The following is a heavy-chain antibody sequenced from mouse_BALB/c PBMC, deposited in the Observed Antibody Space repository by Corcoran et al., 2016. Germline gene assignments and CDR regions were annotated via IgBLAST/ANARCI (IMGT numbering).Heavy chain of an antibody. Sequence: QIQLVQSGPELKKPGETVKISCKASGYTFTNYGMNWVKQAPGKGLKWMGWINTYTGEPTYADDFKGRFAFSLETSASTAYLQINNLKNEDMATYFCARLTGVALYWYFDVWGAGTTVTVSS. CDR3: ARLTGVALYWYFDV. D-gene: IGHD1-1*01. CDR2: INTYTGEP. J-gene: IGHJ1*01. V-gene: IGHV9-1*02. CDR1: GYTFTNYG.